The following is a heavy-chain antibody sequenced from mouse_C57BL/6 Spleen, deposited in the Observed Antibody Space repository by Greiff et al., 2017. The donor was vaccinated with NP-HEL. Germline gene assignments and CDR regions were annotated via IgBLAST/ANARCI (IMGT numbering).Heavy chain of an antibody. CDR1: GYTFTSYW. D-gene: IGHD1-1*01. Sequence: QVQLQQPGAELVRPGSSVKLSCKASGYTFTSYWMHWVKQRPIQGLEWIGNIDPSDSETHYNQKFKDKATLTVDKSSSTAYMQLSSLTSEDSAVYYCARSPITTVEARGYFDYWGQGTTLTVSS. CDR3: ARSPITTVEARGYFDY. V-gene: IGHV1-52*01. CDR2: IDPSDSET. J-gene: IGHJ2*01.